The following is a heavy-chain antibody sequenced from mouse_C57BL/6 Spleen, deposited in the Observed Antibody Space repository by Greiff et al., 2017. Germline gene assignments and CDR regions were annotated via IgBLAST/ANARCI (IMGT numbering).Heavy chain of an antibody. CDR1: GYTFTDYE. CDR3: TPITTEGAMDY. CDR2: IDPDTGGT. J-gene: IGHJ4*01. D-gene: IGHD1-1*01. V-gene: IGHV1-15*01. Sequence: VKLQESGAELVRPGASVTLSCKASGYTFTDYEMHWVKQTPVHGLEWIGAIDPDTGGTAYNQKFKGKAILTADKSSSTAYMELRSLTSEDSAVYYCTPITTEGAMDYWGQGTSGTVSS.